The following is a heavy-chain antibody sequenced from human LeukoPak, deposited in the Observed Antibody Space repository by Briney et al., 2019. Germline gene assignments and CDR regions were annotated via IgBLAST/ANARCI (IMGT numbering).Heavy chain of an antibody. J-gene: IGHJ4*02. CDR2: INSDGSST. CDR1: GFTFRSYW. D-gene: IGHD5-18*01. CDR3: AKEVVYSYVDY. V-gene: IGHV3-74*01. Sequence: GGSLRLSCAASGFTFRSYWMHWVRQAPGKGLVWVSRINSDGSSTSYADSVKGRFTISRDNSKNTLYLQMNSLRAEDTAVYYCAKEVVYSYVDYWGQGTLVTVSS.